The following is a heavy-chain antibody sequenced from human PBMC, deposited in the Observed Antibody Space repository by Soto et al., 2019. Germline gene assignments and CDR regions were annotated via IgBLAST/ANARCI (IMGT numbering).Heavy chain of an antibody. V-gene: IGHV4-34*04. Sequence: QVQLQQWGTGLLKPSETLSLHCAVYGESLRGYYWMWIRQTPAMGLEWIGEINHRGTTNHDSALKRRAIISIDTSKYQASLRLNYVTAADTAVYYCARGYPRSILSTSLTTSYGFDSWGQGTLVTVSS. CDR1: GESLRGYY. D-gene: IGHD2-21*01. CDR2: INHRGTT. CDR3: ARGYPRSILSTSLTTSYGFDS. J-gene: IGHJ5*01.